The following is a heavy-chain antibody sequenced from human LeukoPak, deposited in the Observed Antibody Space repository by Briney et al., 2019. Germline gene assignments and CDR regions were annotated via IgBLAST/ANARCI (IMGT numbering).Heavy chain of an antibody. CDR3: ARGSGRHSDAFDI. V-gene: IGHV3-33*01. J-gene: IGHJ3*02. CDR2: IWYDGSNK. D-gene: IGHD6-19*01. CDR1: GFTFSSYG. Sequence: QSGGSLRLSCAASGFTFSSYGMHWVRQAPGKGLEWVAVIWYDGSNKYYADSVKGRFTISRDNSKNTLYLQMNSLRAEDTAVYYCARGSGRHSDAFDIWGQGTMVTVSS.